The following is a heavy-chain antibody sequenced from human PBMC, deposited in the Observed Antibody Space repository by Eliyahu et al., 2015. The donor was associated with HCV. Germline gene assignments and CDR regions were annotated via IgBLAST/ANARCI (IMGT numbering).Heavy chain of an antibody. D-gene: IGHD3-22*01. Sequence: AELRQWGAGLLKPSETLSLTCAVYGGSFSGYYWSWIRXPPGKGLEWIGEINXXXSTNYNPSLKSRVTISVDTSKNQFSLKLSSVTAADTAVYYCARGGYYYDSSGYQNWGQGTLVTVSS. CDR1: GGSFSGYY. CDR2: INXXXST. J-gene: IGHJ4*02. CDR3: ARGGYYYDSSGYQN. V-gene: IGHV4-34*01.